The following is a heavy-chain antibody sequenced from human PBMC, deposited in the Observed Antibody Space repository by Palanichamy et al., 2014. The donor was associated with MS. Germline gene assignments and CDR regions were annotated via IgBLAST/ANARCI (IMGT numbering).Heavy chain of an antibody. CDR3: ARRGSYGYDY. V-gene: IGHV1-2*02. CDR2: IDRYSDGT. Sequence: QVQLVQSGAEVKKSGASVKVSCKTSGYTFTGYYIHWVRQAPGQGLEWMGWIDRYSDGTNYAQKFEGRVTMIRDTSISTAYMELSTLRSDDTAVYYCARRGSYGYDYWGQGTLVTVSS. J-gene: IGHJ4*02. D-gene: IGHD5-18*01. CDR1: GYTFTGYY.